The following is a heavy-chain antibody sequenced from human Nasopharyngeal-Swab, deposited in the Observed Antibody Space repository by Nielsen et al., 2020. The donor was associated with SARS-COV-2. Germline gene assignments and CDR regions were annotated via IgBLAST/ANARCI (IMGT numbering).Heavy chain of an antibody. Sequence: GESLKISCAASGFTVSSNYMSWVRQAPGKGLEWVANIKQDGSEKYYVDSVRGRFTISRDNAKNSLYLQMNSLRAEDTAVYYCARDPIPNWNYGRTDFGYWGQGTLVTVSS. CDR3: ARDPIPNWNYGRTDFGY. V-gene: IGHV3-7*01. J-gene: IGHJ4*02. CDR1: GFTVSSNY. CDR2: IKQDGSEK. D-gene: IGHD1-7*01.